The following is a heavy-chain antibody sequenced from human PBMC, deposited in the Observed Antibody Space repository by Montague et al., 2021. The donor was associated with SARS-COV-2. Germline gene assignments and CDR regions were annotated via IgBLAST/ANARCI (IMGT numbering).Heavy chain of an antibody. D-gene: IGHD3-10*01. CDR2: IYYRGST. J-gene: IGHJ5*02. Sequence: TLSLTCTVSGGSISSGGYYWSWIRGHPGKGLEWIGYIYYRGSTYYXSSVKSRVTISVDTSKNQFSLKLSSVTAADTAVYYCARARRGSGSGSYFDILVNWFDPWGQGTLVTVSS. V-gene: IGHV4-31*03. CDR1: GGSISSGGYY. CDR3: ARARRGSGSGSYFDILVNWFDP.